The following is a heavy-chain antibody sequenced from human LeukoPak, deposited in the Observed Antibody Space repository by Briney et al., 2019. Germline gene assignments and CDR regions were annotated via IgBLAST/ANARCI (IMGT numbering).Heavy chain of an antibody. CDR1: GFTVSSNY. Sequence: PGGSLRLSCAASGFTVSSNYMSWVRQAPGKGLEWVSVIYSGGSTYYADSVKGRFTISRDNSKNTLYLQMNSLRAEDTAVYYCARVAIVVGFDPWGQGTLVTVSS. CDR2: IYSGGST. J-gene: IGHJ5*02. CDR3: ARVAIVVGFDP. V-gene: IGHV3-53*01. D-gene: IGHD2-15*01.